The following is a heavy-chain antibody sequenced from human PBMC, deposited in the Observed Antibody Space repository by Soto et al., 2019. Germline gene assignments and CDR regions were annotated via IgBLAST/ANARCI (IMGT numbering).Heavy chain of an antibody. J-gene: IGHJ4*02. CDR1: GGSISSYY. V-gene: IGHV4-59*01. D-gene: IGHD5-18*01. CDR3: ARDNGYSYGYTLDH. CDR2: IYYTGGT. Sequence: SETLSLTCTVSGGSISSYYWSWIRPPPGKGLEWIGYIYYTGGTNYNPSLKSRVTISVDTSKNQFSLQLSSVTAADTAVYYCARDNGYSYGYTLDHWGQGTLVTVS.